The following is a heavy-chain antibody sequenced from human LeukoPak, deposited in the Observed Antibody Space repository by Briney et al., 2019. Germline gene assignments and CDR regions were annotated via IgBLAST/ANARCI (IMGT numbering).Heavy chain of an antibody. CDR2: ICWNSGSI. D-gene: IGHD3-22*01. CDR1: GFTFYDYA. J-gene: IGHJ4*02. Sequence: GGSLRLSCAASGFTFYDYAMHWVRHAPGKGLEWVSGICWNSGSIGYADSVKGRFTISRDNAKNSLYLQVNSLRAEETALYYCAKAGSSGNRGSFDYWGQGTLVTVSS. CDR3: AKAGSSGNRGSFDY. V-gene: IGHV3-9*01.